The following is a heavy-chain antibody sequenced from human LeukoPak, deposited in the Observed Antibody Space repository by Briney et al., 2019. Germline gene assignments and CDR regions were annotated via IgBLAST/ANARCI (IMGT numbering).Heavy chain of an antibody. CDR1: AFTFTNYW. CDR3: VRDNCTGTSCHHFDY. CDR2: LKEDGSEK. J-gene: IGHJ4*02. D-gene: IGHD2-2*01. V-gene: IGHV3-7*01. Sequence: GSLRLSFAASAFTFTNYWMSWVRQAPGKGLEWVANLKEDGSEKYYVDSLKGRFTISRDNAKNSLYLQMNSLRAEDTAVYYCVRDNCTGTSCHHFDYWGQGTLVTVSS.